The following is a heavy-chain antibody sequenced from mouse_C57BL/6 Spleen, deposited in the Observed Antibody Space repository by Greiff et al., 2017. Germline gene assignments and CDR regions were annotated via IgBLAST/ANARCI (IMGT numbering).Heavy chain of an antibody. D-gene: IGHD2-3*01. CDR2: IHPNSGST. Sequence: QVQLKQPGAELVKPGASVKLSCKASGYTFTSYWMHWVKQRPGQGLEWIGMIHPNSGSTNYNEKFKSKATLTVDKSSSTAYMQLSSLTSEDSAVYYCAVYGGYSSYWYFDVWGTGTTVTVSS. CDR1: GYTFTSYW. V-gene: IGHV1-64*01. CDR3: AVYGGYSSYWYFDV. J-gene: IGHJ1*03.